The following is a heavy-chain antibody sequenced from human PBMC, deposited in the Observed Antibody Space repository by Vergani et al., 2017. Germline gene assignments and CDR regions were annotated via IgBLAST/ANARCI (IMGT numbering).Heavy chain of an antibody. CDR2: INPSGGSK. CDR1: GYTFTSYY. Sequence: QVQLVQSGAEVKKPGASVKVSCKASGYTFTSYYMHWVRQAPGQGLEWMGIINPSGGSKTYAEQFQGRLTMTRDTSTSTVYMDLSNLRSEDTAVYYCARPHGDILPPDPRRLDYWGQGTLVTVSS. CDR3: ARPHGDILPPDPRRLDY. V-gene: IGHV1-46*03. J-gene: IGHJ4*02.